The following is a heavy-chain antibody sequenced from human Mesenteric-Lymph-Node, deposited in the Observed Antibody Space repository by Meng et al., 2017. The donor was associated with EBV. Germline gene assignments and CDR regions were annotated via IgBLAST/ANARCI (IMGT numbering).Heavy chain of an antibody. CDR3: AREGLISAAGSFYP. J-gene: IGHJ5*02. CDR2: INPNSGGT. D-gene: IGHD6-13*01. Sequence: QLVQSGAEVKKPGASVKVSCKASGYTFIGYYIHWVRQTPGQGLEWMGRINPNSGGTNYAQKFQGRVTMTRDTSISTTYMELSKLRSDDTAVYFCAREGLISAAGSFYPWGQGTLVTVSS. V-gene: IGHV1-2*06. CDR1: GYTFIGYY.